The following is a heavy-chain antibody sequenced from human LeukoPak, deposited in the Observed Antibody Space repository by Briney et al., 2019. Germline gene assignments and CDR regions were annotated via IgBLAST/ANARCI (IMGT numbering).Heavy chain of an antibody. J-gene: IGHJ2*01. CDR1: GYSISSGYY. Sequence: SETLSLTCAVSGYSISSGYYWGWIRQPPGKGLEWIGSICHSGSTYYNPSLKSRVTISVDTSKNHFSLKLSSVTAADTAVYYCARRLYSSSYWYFDLWGRGTLVTVSS. CDR3: ARRLYSSSYWYFDL. CDR2: ICHSGST. D-gene: IGHD6-6*01. V-gene: IGHV4-38-2*01.